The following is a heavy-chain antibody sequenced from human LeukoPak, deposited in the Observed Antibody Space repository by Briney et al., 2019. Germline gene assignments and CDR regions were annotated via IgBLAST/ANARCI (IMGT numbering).Heavy chain of an antibody. V-gene: IGHV4-4*07. Sequence: SETLSLTCTVSGGSISSYYWSWIRQPAGKGLEWIGRIYTSGSTNYNPSLKSRVTMSVDTSKNQFSLKLSSVTAADTAVYYCARGGDSGSYLSWFVPWGQGTLVTVSS. CDR1: GGSISSYY. D-gene: IGHD1-26*01. CDR3: ARGGDSGSYLSWFVP. J-gene: IGHJ5*02. CDR2: IYTSGST.